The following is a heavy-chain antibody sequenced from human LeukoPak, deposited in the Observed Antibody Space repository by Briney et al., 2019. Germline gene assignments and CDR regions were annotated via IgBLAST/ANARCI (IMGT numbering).Heavy chain of an antibody. CDR1: GYTFTSYG. V-gene: IGHV1-18*01. Sequence: GASVKVSCKASGYTFTSYGISWVRQAPGQGLEWMGWISAYNGNTNYAQKLQGRVTMTTDTSTSTAYMELMSLRSDDTAVYYCARGVVGYSSGWYRRCWFDPWGQGTLVTVSS. D-gene: IGHD6-19*01. CDR3: ARGVVGYSSGWYRRCWFDP. CDR2: ISAYNGNT. J-gene: IGHJ5*02.